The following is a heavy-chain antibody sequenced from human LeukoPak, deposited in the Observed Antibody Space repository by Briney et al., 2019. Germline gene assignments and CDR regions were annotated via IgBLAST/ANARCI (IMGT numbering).Heavy chain of an antibody. J-gene: IGHJ4*02. CDR3: ADNYDYGWGSFDY. CDR1: GFTFSSYA. Sequence: GGSLRLSCVASGFTFSSYAMSWVRQAPGKGLEWVSSISGSGGSTYYADSVKGRFTISRDNSKNTLYLQMNSLRAEDTAVYYCADNYDYGWGSFDYWGQGTLVTVSS. CDR2: ISGSGGST. D-gene: IGHD3-16*01. V-gene: IGHV3-23*01.